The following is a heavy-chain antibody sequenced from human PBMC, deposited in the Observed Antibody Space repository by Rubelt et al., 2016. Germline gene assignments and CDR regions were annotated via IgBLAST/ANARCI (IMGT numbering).Heavy chain of an antibody. J-gene: IGHJ6*02. CDR3: AKVRTGTTALTYYYYGMDL. D-gene: IGHD1-1*01. V-gene: IGHV3-30*02. Sequence: WVAFIRDDRSNKHYADSVKGRFTISRDNSKNTLHLQMNSLRAEDTAVYYCAKVRTGTTALTYYYYGMDLWGQGTTVTVSS. CDR2: IRDDRSNK.